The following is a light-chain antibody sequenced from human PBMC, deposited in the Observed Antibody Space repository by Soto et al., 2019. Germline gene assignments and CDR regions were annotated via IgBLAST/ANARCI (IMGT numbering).Light chain of an antibody. CDR3: QQYENLPWT. Sequence: DIQMTQSPSSLSASVGDRVTITCQASQDISNSLNWYQQKPGTAPKLLIFDASNLETGVPSRFSGFGSGTDFSFTISSLQPEDIATYFCQQYENLPWTFGLGTKVEIK. CDR2: DAS. CDR1: QDISNS. V-gene: IGKV1-33*01. J-gene: IGKJ1*01.